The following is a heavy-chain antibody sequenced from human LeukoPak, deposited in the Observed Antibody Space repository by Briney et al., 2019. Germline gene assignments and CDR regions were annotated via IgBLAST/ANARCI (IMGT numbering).Heavy chain of an antibody. Sequence: SVKVSCKASGGTFSSYAISWVRQAPGQGLEWMGGIIPIFGTANYAQKFQGRVTITADKSTSTAYMGLSSLRSEDTAVYYCARELEDGSGSYYDYWGQGTLVTVSS. CDR1: GGTFSSYA. CDR2: IIPIFGTA. J-gene: IGHJ4*02. V-gene: IGHV1-69*06. CDR3: ARELEDGSGSYYDY. D-gene: IGHD1-26*01.